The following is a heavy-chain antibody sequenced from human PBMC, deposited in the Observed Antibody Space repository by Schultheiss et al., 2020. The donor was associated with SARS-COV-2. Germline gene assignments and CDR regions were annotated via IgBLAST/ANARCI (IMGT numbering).Heavy chain of an antibody. CDR1: GGSISGYY. D-gene: IGHD5-24*01. J-gene: IGHJ4*02. Sequence: SETLSLTCSVSGGSISGYYWTWIRQSPGKGLEWIGEIRHMGYTNYNPSLKSRVTISVDASKKEFSLRLSSVTAADTAVYYCARTQEMATSIDYWGQGTLVTVSS. CDR3: ARTQEMATSIDY. CDR2: IRHMGYT. V-gene: IGHV4-34*01.